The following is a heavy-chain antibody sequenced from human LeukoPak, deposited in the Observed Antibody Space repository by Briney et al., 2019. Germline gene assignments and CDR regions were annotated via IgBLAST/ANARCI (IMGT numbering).Heavy chain of an antibody. CDR3: ATSNDAKIAPFDH. CDR1: GVSMRAYQ. CDR2: INTKGET. J-gene: IGHJ4*02. D-gene: IGHD2-21*01. Sequence: SGTLSLTCTVSGVSMRAYQWSWVRQSPEKGLEWIGCINTKGETSYNPSLKSRVTTSVDTSKSQFSLRLTSVTAADTAVYYCATSNDAKIAPFDHWGQGAPVTVSS. V-gene: IGHV4-4*09.